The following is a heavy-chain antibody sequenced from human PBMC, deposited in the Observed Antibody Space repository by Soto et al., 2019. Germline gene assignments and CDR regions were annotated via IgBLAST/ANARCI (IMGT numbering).Heavy chain of an antibody. CDR1: GFTFRSYS. Sequence: VGSLRLSCAASGFTFRSYSMNWVRQAPGKGLEWVSYISSSNRTINYADSVKGRFIISRDNAKNSLYLQMHSLRDEDTAVYYCAREGGPLLKTGMDGWGKGTKVTVSS. D-gene: IGHD1-26*01. CDR2: ISSSNRTI. J-gene: IGHJ6*04. V-gene: IGHV3-48*02. CDR3: AREGGPLLKTGMDG.